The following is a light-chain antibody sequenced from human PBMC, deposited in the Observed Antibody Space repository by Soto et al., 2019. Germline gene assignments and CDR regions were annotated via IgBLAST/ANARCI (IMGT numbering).Light chain of an antibody. CDR2: GAS. CDR1: QSVSSSY. V-gene: IGKV3-20*01. Sequence: EIVLTQSPGTLSLSPGERATLSCRASQSVSSSYLAWYQQKPGQAPRLLIYGASSRATGIPDRFSGSGSGTDFTLTIRRLEPEDFAVYYCQQYGSSRFTFGPGTKVDI. CDR3: QQYGSSRFT. J-gene: IGKJ3*01.